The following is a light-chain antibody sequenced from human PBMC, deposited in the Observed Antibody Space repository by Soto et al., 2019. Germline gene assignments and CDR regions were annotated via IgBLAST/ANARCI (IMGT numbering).Light chain of an antibody. J-gene: IGKJ4*01. V-gene: IGKV3-20*01. CDR2: GAS. CDR3: QQYGSSPLT. CDR1: QSVSSSY. Sequence: EIVLTQSPGTLSLSAGERATLSCRASQSVSSSYLAWYQQKPGQAPRLLIYGASSRATGIPDRFSGSGSGTDFTLTISRLEPEDFEVYYCQQYGSSPLTFGGGTKVDIK.